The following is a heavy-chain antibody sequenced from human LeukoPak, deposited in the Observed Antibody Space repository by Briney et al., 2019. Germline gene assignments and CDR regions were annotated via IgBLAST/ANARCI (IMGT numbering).Heavy chain of an antibody. CDR2: IWYDGSKK. Sequence: GGSLRLSCAASGLSFSSHGMHWVRQAPGKGLEWVALIWYDGSKKYYAESVKGRFTISRDNSKTTLYLEMNSLRADDTAVYYCAREVYSGSYPQAAFDIWGQGTMVTVSS. CDR3: AREVYSGSYPQAAFDI. D-gene: IGHD1-26*01. J-gene: IGHJ3*02. V-gene: IGHV3-33*01. CDR1: GLSFSSHG.